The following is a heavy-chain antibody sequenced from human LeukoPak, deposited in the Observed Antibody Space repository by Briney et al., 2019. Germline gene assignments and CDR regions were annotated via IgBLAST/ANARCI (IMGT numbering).Heavy chain of an antibody. Sequence: PGGSLRLSCAASGFTFRTYAMSWVRQAPGKGLEWVSAISGGGGSTYYADSVKGRFTISRDNSKNTLYLQMNSLRAEDTAVYYCAKADRITMVRGVIRGFGYWGQGTLVTVSS. D-gene: IGHD3-10*01. CDR1: GFTFRTYA. CDR2: ISGGGGST. V-gene: IGHV3-23*01. CDR3: AKADRITMVRGVIRGFGY. J-gene: IGHJ4*02.